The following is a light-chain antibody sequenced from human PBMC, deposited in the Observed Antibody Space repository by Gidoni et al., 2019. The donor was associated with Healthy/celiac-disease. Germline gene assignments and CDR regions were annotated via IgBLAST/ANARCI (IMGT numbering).Light chain of an antibody. Sequence: EIVLTQSPATLSLSPGERATLPCRASQSVSSYLAWYQQKPGQAPRLLIYDASNRATGIPARCSGSWSGTDFTLTISSLEPEDFAVYYCQQRSTLFGPGTKVDIK. CDR1: QSVSSY. J-gene: IGKJ3*01. CDR3: QQRSTL. CDR2: DAS. V-gene: IGKV3-11*01.